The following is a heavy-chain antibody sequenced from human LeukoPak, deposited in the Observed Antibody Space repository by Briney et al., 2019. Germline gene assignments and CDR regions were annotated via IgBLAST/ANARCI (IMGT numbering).Heavy chain of an antibody. CDR1: GFTLSSYW. CDR2: ISENGGRT. D-gene: IGHD3-16*01. V-gene: IGHV3-64*01. CDR3: ARDRVGGWAFDI. Sequence: GGSLRLSCAASGFTLSSYWMHGVRQAPGKGLEYVSSISENGGRTYYANSVKGRFTNSRDNSKNTLYLQMDSLRAEDMAVYYCARDRVGGWAFDIWGQGTMVTVSS. J-gene: IGHJ3*02.